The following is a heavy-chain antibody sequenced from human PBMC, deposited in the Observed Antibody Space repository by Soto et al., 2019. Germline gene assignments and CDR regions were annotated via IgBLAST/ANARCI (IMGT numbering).Heavy chain of an antibody. CDR2: ISSSSSTI. J-gene: IGHJ4*02. D-gene: IGHD4-17*01. V-gene: IGHV3-48*01. CDR3: ATAPRASTTQYFDH. CDR1: GLTFSSYS. Sequence: PGGSLRLSCAASGLTFSSYSMNWVRQAPGKGLEWVSYISSSSSTIYYADSVKGRFTISRDNAKNSLYLQMNSLKVEDTAVYYCATAPRASTTQYFDHWGLGTLVTVSS.